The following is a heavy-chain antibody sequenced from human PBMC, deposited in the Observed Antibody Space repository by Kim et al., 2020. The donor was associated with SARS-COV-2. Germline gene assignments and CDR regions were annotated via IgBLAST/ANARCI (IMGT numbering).Heavy chain of an antibody. CDR2: IGAGHDA. V-gene: IGHV3-23*01. Sequence: GGSLRLSCAVSGFTFSNYAMSWVRQAPGKRLEWVAGIGAGHDAYYRDSVRGRFTISRDHSDNTLYLQMNSLRADDAAVYHCTKRAATGAGPYYYESWGPGTLVTVSS. CDR1: GFTFSNYA. J-gene: IGHJ5*02. CDR3: TKRAATGAGPYYYES. D-gene: IGHD3-22*01.